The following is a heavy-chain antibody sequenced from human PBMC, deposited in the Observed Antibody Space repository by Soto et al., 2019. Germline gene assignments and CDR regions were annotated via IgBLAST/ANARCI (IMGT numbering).Heavy chain of an antibody. CDR2: ISAYNGNT. V-gene: IGHV1-18*01. CDR1: GGTFSSYA. D-gene: IGHD6-19*01. CDR3: ARDDRDIAVAGWDYYYGMDV. J-gene: IGHJ6*02. Sequence: ASVKVSCKASGGTFSSYAISWVRQAPGQGLDWMGWISAYNGNTNYAQKLQGRVTMTTDTSTSTAYMELRSLRSDDTAVYYCARDDRDIAVAGWDYYYGMDVWGQGTTVTSP.